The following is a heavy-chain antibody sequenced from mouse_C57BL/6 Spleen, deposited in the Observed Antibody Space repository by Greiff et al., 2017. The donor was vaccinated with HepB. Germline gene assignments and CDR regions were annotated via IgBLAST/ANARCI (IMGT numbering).Heavy chain of an antibody. CDR3: AREEEGGNGVAWFAY. Sequence: QVQLKQPGAELVKPGASVKLSCKASGYTFTSYWMHWVKQRPGRGLEWIGRIDPNSGGTKYNEKFKSKATLTVDKPSSTAYMQLSSLTSEDSAVYYCAREEEGGNGVAWFAYWGQGTLVTVSA. D-gene: IGHD1-1*02. J-gene: IGHJ3*01. CDR2: IDPNSGGT. V-gene: IGHV1-72*01. CDR1: GYTFTSYW.